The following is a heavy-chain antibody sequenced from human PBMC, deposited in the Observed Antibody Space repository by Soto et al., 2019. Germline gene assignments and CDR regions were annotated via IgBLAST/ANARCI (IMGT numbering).Heavy chain of an antibody. CDR2: IMQAGNEK. J-gene: IGHJ5*02. CDR1: GFIFSSYW. Sequence: GPLSLSCPASGFIFSSYWMSWVRQAPGKGLEWVAPIMQAGNEKYYVHSVKGRFTLSRDSTKNSLFLQMNYLRAEDTAVYNCAGGDQGTMIAFDPWGQGT. V-gene: IGHV3-7*01. CDR3: AGGDQGTMIAFDP. D-gene: IGHD3-22*01.